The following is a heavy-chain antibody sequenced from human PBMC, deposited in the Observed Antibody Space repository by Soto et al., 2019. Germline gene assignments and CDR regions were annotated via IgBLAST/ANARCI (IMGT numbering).Heavy chain of an antibody. J-gene: IGHJ4*02. CDR1: GFTLAKYT. CDR3: ARDREPDGIWTFDS. Sequence: GGSLRLSCAASGFTLAKYTMGWVRQTPRKGLEWVAESYSSGGTEYADSVKGRFTISRDNSKNTLFLQMKNLRVEDTALYYCARDREPDGIWTFDSWGQGTRVTVAS. D-gene: IGHD3-9*01. V-gene: IGHV3-23*01. CDR2: SYSSGGT.